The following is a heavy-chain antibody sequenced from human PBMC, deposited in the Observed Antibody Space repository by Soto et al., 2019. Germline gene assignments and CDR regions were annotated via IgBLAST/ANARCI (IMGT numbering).Heavy chain of an antibody. CDR2: IYYSGST. V-gene: IGHV4-59*01. CDR1: GGSISSYY. Sequence: SETLSLTCTVSGGSISSYYWSWIRQPPGKGLEWIGYIYYSGSTNYNPSLKSRVTISVDTSKNQFSLKLSSVTAADTAVYYCARVRGDYYDSSGYCLDYWGQGTLVTVSS. D-gene: IGHD3-22*01. J-gene: IGHJ4*02. CDR3: ARVRGDYYDSSGYCLDY.